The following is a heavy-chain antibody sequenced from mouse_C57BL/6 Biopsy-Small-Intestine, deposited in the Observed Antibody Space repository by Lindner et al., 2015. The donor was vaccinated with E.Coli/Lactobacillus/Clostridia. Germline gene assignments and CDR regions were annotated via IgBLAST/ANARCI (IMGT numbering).Heavy chain of an antibody. CDR3: ARSALGSSSFAY. J-gene: IGHJ3*01. CDR1: GFNIKDSL. CDR2: IDPEDGET. D-gene: IGHD3-1*01. V-gene: IGHV14-2*01. Sequence: VQLQESGAELVRPGASVKLSCTASGFNIKDSLMHWVKQRPEQGLEWIGWIDPEDGETKYAPKFQDKATITADTSSNTAYLQLSSLTSEDTAIYYCARSALGSSSFAYWGQGTLVTVSA.